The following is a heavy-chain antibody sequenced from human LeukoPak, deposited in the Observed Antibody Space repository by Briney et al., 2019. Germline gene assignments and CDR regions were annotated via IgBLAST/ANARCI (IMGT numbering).Heavy chain of an antibody. J-gene: IGHJ5*02. D-gene: IGHD3-3*01. Sequence: SETLSLTCTVSGGSIRSYYWSWSRHPPGRGLEWIGYINYSGSTKYNPSLKSRVTISVDKSKNQFSLKVNSVSAADTVVYYCARASPYNNWSGYWFDPWGQGTLVTVSS. CDR1: GGSIRSYY. CDR2: INYSGST. CDR3: ARASPYNNWSGYWFDP. V-gene: IGHV4-59*01.